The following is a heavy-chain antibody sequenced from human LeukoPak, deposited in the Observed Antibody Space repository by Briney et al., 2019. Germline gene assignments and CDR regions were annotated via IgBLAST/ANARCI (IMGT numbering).Heavy chain of an antibody. CDR1: GYTFTSYY. V-gene: IGHV1-46*01. Sequence: ASVKASCKAFGYTFTSYYMQWVRQAPGQGLEWMGMINPSGGITSYAQKFQGRVTMTRDTSTSTVYMWLNSLRAEDTAVYYCAKDHKLSGSYSILPGFWGQGTLVTVSS. CDR2: INPSGGIT. J-gene: IGHJ4*02. D-gene: IGHD1-26*01. CDR3: AKDHKLSGSYSILPGF.